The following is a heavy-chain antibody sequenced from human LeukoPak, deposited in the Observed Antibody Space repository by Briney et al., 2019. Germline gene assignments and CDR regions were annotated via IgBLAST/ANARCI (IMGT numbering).Heavy chain of an antibody. CDR2: ISGSGGST. D-gene: IGHD5-18*01. V-gene: IGHV3-23*01. Sequence: GGSLRLSRAASGFTFSSYAMSWVRQAPGKGLEWVSAISGSGGSTYYADSVKGRFTISTDNSKNTLYLQMNSVRAEDTAVYYCTKDQEAMVLYWFDTWGQGTLVTVSS. CDR1: GFTFSSYA. J-gene: IGHJ5*02. CDR3: TKDQEAMVLYWFDT.